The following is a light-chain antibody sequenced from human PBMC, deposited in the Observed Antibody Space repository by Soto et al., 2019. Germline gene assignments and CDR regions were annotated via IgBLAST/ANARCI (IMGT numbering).Light chain of an antibody. V-gene: IGLV1-44*01. CDR1: NSNIGTNT. CDR3: AAWDNSLSTFYV. CDR2: NNN. Sequence: QSVLTQPPSASGTPGQRVSISCSGSNSNIGTNTVNWYQQSPGTAPKLLIYNNNQRPSGVPDRFSGSKSGTSASLAISGLQSEDEADYYCAAWDNSLSTFYVFGTGTKVTVL. J-gene: IGLJ1*01.